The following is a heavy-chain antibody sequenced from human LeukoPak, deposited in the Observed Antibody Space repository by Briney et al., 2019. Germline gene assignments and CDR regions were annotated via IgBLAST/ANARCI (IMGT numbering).Heavy chain of an antibody. CDR1: GYTLTELS. V-gene: IGHV1-24*01. J-gene: IGHJ3*02. CDR3: AGCGGDCYQLHDAFDI. Sequence: ASVKVSCKVSGYTLTELSMHWVRQAPGKGLEWMGGFDPEDGETIYAQKFQGRVTMTEDTSTDTAYMELSSLRSEDTAVYYCAGCGGDCYQLHDAFDIWGQGTMVTVSS. D-gene: IGHD2-21*01. CDR2: FDPEDGET.